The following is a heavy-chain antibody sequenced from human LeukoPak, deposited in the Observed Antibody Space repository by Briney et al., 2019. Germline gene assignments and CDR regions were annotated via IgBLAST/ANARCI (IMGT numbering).Heavy chain of an antibody. J-gene: IGHJ4*02. V-gene: IGHV4-59*01. CDR1: GVSISSYY. CDR3: ASSGSYYYFDY. Sequence: SETLSLTCTVSGVSISSYYWSWIRQPPGKGLEWMGYIYYSGSTNYNPSLKSRVTISVDTSKNQFSLKLSSVTAADTAVYYCASSGSYYYFDYWGQGTLVTVSS. CDR2: IYYSGST. D-gene: IGHD1-26*01.